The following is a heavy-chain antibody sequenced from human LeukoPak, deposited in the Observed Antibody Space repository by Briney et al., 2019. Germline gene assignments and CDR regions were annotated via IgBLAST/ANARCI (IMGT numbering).Heavy chain of an antibody. J-gene: IGHJ3*02. Sequence: GESLKISCKGSGNSFTSYWIGWVRQMPGKGLEWMGIIYPGDSDTGYSPSFQGQVTMSADKSISTAYLQWSSLKASDTAVYYCAGHFYDSSGYYNPGAFDIWGQGTMVTVSS. D-gene: IGHD3-22*01. CDR1: GNSFTSYW. V-gene: IGHV5-51*01. CDR3: AGHFYDSSGYYNPGAFDI. CDR2: IYPGDSDT.